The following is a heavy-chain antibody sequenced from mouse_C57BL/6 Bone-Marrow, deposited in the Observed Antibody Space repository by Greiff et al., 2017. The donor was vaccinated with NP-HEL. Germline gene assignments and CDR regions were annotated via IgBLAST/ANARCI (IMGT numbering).Heavy chain of an antibody. CDR3: ARRSNWFFAY. Sequence: QVQLQQPGAELVRPGSSVKLSCKASGYTFTSYWMDWVKQRPGQGLEWIGNIYPSDSETHYNQKFKDKATLTVDKSSSTAYMQLSSLTSEDSAVYYCARRSNWFFAYWGQGTTLTVSA. D-gene: IGHD2-5*01. CDR1: GYTFTSYW. CDR2: IYPSDSET. J-gene: IGHJ2*01. V-gene: IGHV1-61*01.